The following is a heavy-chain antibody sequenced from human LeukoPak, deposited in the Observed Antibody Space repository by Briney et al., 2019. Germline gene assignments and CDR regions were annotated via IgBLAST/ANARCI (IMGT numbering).Heavy chain of an antibody. CDR1: GFTFSSYG. Sequence: GSLRLSCAASGFTFSSYGMHWVRQAPGKGLEWVAVISYDGSNKYYADSVRGRFTISRDNSKNTLYLQMNSLRAEDTAVYYCAKGLLWFGEMDAFDIWGQGTMVTVSS. D-gene: IGHD3-10*01. V-gene: IGHV3-30*18. J-gene: IGHJ3*02. CDR3: AKGLLWFGEMDAFDI. CDR2: ISYDGSNK.